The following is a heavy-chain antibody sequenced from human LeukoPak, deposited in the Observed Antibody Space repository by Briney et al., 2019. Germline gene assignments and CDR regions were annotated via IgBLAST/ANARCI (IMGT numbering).Heavy chain of an antibody. J-gene: IGHJ6*02. CDR2: IYYSGST. D-gene: IGHD6-19*01. CDR1: GGSISSGGYY. Sequence: SQTLSLTCTVSGGSISSGGYYWSRIRQHPGKGLEWIGYIYYSGSTYYNPSLKGRVTISVDTSKNQFSLKLSSVTAADTAVYYCASRTSSGWYGPHYGMDVWGQGTTVTVSS. CDR3: ASRTSSGWYGPHYGMDV. V-gene: IGHV4-31*03.